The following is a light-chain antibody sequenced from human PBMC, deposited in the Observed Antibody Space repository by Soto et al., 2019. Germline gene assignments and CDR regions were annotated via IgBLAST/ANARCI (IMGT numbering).Light chain of an antibody. J-gene: IGKJ5*01. CDR1: QDISNY. CDR2: DAS. V-gene: IGKV1-33*01. Sequence: DIQMTQSPSSLSASVGDRVTITCQASQDISNYLNWYQQKPGKAPKLLIYDASNLETGVPSRFSGSGSGTEFTLTISSLQPDDFATYYCQQYNSYSITFGQGTRLEI. CDR3: QQYNSYSIT.